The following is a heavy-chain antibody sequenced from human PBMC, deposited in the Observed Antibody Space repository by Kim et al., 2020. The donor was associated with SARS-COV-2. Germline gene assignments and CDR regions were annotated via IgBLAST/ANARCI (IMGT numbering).Heavy chain of an antibody. CDR3: ARASLWSGYSFYYYYYMDV. D-gene: IGHD3-3*01. CDR2: IGTAGDT. Sequence: GGSLRLSCAASGFTFSSYDMHWVRQATGKGLEWVSAIGTAGDTYYPGSVKGRFTISRENAKNSLYLQMNSLRAGDTAVYYCARASLWSGYSFYYYYYMDVWGKGTTVTVSS. CDR1: GFTFSSYD. V-gene: IGHV3-13*01. J-gene: IGHJ6*03.